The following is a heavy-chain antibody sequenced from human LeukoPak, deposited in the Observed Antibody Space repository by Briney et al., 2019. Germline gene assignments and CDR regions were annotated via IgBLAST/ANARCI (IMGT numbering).Heavy chain of an antibody. CDR1: GGTFSSYA. Sequence: SGKVSCKASGGTFSSYAISWVRQAPGQGLEWMGGIIPIFGRANYAQKFQGRVTITTDESTSTAYMELSSRRSEDTAVYYCASSEVHFWSGYYANSYYYYYMDVWGKGTTVTVSS. CDR2: IIPIFGRA. J-gene: IGHJ6*03. CDR3: ASSEVHFWSGYYANSYYYYYMDV. V-gene: IGHV1-69*05. D-gene: IGHD3-3*02.